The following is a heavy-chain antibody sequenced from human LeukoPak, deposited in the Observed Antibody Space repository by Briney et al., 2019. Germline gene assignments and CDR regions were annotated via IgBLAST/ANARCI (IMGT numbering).Heavy chain of an antibody. D-gene: IGHD3-22*01. CDR2: ISSSSYT. CDR1: GFTFSDYY. J-gene: IGHJ4*02. CDR3: ARDPGYYDSSGYPN. V-gene: IGHV3-11*05. Sequence: GGSLRLSCAASGFTFSDYYMSWIRQAPGKGLEWVSYISSSSYTNYADSVKGRFTISRDNAKNSLYLQMNSRRAEDTAVYYCARDPGYYDSSGYPNWGQGTLVTVSS.